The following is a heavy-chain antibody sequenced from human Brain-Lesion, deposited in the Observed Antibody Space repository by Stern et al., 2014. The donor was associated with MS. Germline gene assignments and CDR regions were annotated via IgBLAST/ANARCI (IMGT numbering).Heavy chain of an antibody. Sequence: EVHLVESGGGLVQPGRSLRLSCEASGFSFEDHGMHWVRQAPGKGLEWVSGITWNSGTIAYADSVKGRFTISRDDAKNSLYLHMNGLRAEDTALYYCAKDMMDYFGSGTFGSFDHWGQGTLVIVSS. CDR2: ITWNSGTI. J-gene: IGHJ4*02. CDR3: AKDMMDYFGSGTFGSFDH. D-gene: IGHD3-10*01. CDR1: GFSFEDHG. V-gene: IGHV3-9*01.